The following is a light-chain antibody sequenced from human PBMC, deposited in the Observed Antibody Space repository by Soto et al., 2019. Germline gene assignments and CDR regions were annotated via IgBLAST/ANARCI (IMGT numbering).Light chain of an antibody. CDR1: QSISSW. J-gene: IGKJ1*01. Sequence: DIPMTQSPSTLSASVGDSVTITCRASQSISSWLAWYQQRPGKAPKVLIYDASSLQRGVPSRFSGSGSGTDFTLTISGLQPDDFATYYCQQYNIYPWTFGQGTEVEIK. CDR3: QQYNIYPWT. CDR2: DAS. V-gene: IGKV1-5*01.